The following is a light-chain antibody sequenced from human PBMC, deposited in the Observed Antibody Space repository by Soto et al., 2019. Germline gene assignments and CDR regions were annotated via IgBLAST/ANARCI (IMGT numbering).Light chain of an antibody. V-gene: IGKV1-5*03. CDR1: QSLDNW. J-gene: IGKJ1*01. CDR3: QQYNSYSWT. CDR2: EAS. Sequence: DIQMTQSPSTLSASIGDRVTITCRASQSLDNWLAWYQQKPGKAPNLLIYEASSLESGVPSRFGGSRSGTEFTLTISSLQPEDFATYYCQQYNSYSWTFGQGTKVDIK.